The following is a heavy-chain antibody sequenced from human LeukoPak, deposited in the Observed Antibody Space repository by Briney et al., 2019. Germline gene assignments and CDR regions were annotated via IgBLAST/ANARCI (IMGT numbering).Heavy chain of an antibody. D-gene: IGHD3-22*01. V-gene: IGHV1-69*06. CDR3: ARVGAVTMIVVVISDAFDI. CDR1: GGTFSSYA. CDR2: IIPIFGTA. Sequence: ASVTVSCTASGGTFSSYAISWVRQAPGQGLEWMGGIIPIFGTANYAQKFQGRVTITADKSTSTAYMELSSLRSEDTAVYYCARVGAVTMIVVVISDAFDIWGQGTMVTVSS. J-gene: IGHJ3*02.